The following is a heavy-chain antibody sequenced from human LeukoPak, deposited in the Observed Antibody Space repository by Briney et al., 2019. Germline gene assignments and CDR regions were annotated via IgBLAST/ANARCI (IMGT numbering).Heavy chain of an antibody. CDR1: GASITGGSYY. D-gene: IGHD3-10*01. CDR3: ARLGSGDAFDI. Sequence: SETLSLTCTVSGASITGGSYYWTWIRQPAGKGLEWIGRIYTSGVTTYNPSLKSRVTISLDMSKNQISLNLNSVTAADTAVYYCARLGSGDAFDIWGQGTMVTVSS. CDR2: IYTSGVT. J-gene: IGHJ3*02. V-gene: IGHV4-61*02.